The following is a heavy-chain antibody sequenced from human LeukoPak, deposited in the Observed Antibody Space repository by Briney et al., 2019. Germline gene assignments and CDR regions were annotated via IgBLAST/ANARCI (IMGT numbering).Heavy chain of an antibody. V-gene: IGHV3-23*01. J-gene: IGHJ4*02. CDR2: ISGRGGST. CDR3: VKELGTIELRQGDY. CDR1: GFSFSGYA. D-gene: IGHD4/OR15-4a*01. Sequence: PGGSLRLSCAASGFSFSGYAMTWVRQAPGKGLDWVSGISGRGGSTYYADSVKGRFTISRDNSKNTLYLQMSRLRAEDTATYYCVKELGTIELRQGDYWGQGTLVTVSS.